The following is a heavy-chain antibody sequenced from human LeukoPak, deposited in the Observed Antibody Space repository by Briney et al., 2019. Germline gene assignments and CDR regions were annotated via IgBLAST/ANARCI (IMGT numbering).Heavy chain of an antibody. J-gene: IGHJ4*02. D-gene: IGHD5-18*01. CDR2: ISSSSSTI. V-gene: IGHV3-48*04. CDR3: ASTLSGYSYGPFFDY. CDR1: GFTFSSYS. Sequence: GGSLRLSCAASGFTFSSYSMNWVRQAPGKGLEWVSYISSSSSTIYYADSVKGRFTISRDNAKNSLYLQMNSLRAEDTAVYYCASTLSGYSYGPFFDYWGQGTLVTVSS.